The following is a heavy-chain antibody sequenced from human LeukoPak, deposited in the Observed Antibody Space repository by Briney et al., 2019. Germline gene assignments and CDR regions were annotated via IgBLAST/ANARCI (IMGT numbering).Heavy chain of an antibody. V-gene: IGHV3-11*01. J-gene: IGHJ6*02. CDR2: ISSSGSTI. CDR3: ANGRGGSYYYYGMDV. Sequence: GGSLRLSCAASGFTFSDYYMSWIRQAPGKGLEWVSYISSSGSTIYYADSVKGRFTIPRDNSKNTLYLQMNSLRAEDTAVYYCANGRGGSYYYYGMDVWGQGTTVTVSS. CDR1: GFTFSDYY. D-gene: IGHD2-15*01.